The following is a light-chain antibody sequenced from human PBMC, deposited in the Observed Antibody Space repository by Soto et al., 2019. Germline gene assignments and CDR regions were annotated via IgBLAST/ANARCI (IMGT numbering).Light chain of an antibody. Sequence: DIQMTQSPSSLSASVGDRVTITCRASQRVSTYLNWYQQKPEKAPKLLIYAASSLQSGVPSRFCGSGSGTDFTLTISSLQPEDFATYYCHQSYSTPRPFGQGTKLEIK. CDR3: HQSYSTPRP. V-gene: IGKV1-39*01. CDR2: AAS. J-gene: IGKJ2*01. CDR1: QRVSTY.